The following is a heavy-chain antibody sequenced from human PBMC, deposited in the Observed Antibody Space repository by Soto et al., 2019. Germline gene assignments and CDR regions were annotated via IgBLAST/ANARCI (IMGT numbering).Heavy chain of an antibody. V-gene: IGHV1-2*02. CDR3: ARGYCSSTSRYLFNWFDP. D-gene: IGHD2-2*01. Sequence: QVQLVQSGAEVKKPGASVKVSCKASGYTFTGYYMHWVRQAPGQGLEWMGWINPNSGGTNYAQKFQGGVTMTRDTSISTAYMELSRLRSDDTAVYYCARGYCSSTSRYLFNWFDPWGQGTMVTVSS. CDR1: GYTFTGYY. J-gene: IGHJ5*02. CDR2: INPNSGGT.